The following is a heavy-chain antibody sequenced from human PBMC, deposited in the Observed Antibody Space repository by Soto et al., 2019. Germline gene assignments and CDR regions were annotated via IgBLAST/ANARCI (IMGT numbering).Heavy chain of an antibody. CDR3: ARRGFLQPHMVV. CDR1: GYSFTSYD. CDR2: MNPNSADT. Sequence: QVQLVQSGAEVKKPGASVKVSCKASGYSFTSYDMNWVRQVPGQGPEWMGWMNPNSADTGYAQKFQSRMAMSRDISARSMYTELSGLTSVDTAEYYCARRGFLQPHMVVWGRGTTVTVSS. D-gene: IGHD2-2*01. J-gene: IGHJ6*03. V-gene: IGHV1-8*01.